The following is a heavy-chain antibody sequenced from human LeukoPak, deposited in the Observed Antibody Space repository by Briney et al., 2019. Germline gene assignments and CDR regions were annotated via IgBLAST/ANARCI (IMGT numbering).Heavy chain of an antibody. Sequence: GGSLRLSCAASGFTSSSYALNWVRQAPGKGLEWVATVSGSGDRMYHADSVKGRFTISRDNSKNTIYLQMNSLRAEDTVLYYCAKAAAAPGFDFWGQGTLVTVSS. D-gene: IGHD6-13*01. V-gene: IGHV3-23*01. CDR2: VSGSGDRM. CDR1: GFTSSSYA. CDR3: AKAAAAPGFDF. J-gene: IGHJ4*02.